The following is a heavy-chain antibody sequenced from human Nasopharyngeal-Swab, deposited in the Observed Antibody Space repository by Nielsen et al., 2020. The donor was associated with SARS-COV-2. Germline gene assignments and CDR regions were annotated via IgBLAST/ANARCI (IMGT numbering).Heavy chain of an antibody. CDR1: GFTFSSYW. D-gene: IGHD4-11*01. CDR2: INSGGSST. Sequence: GESLKISCAASGFTFSSYWMHWVRQAPGKGLVWVSRINSGGSSTSYADSVKGRFTISRDNAKNTLYLQMNSLRAEDTAVYYCARSPTDYSNYAFDYWGQGTLVTVSS. CDR3: ARSPTDYSNYAFDY. V-gene: IGHV3-74*01. J-gene: IGHJ4*02.